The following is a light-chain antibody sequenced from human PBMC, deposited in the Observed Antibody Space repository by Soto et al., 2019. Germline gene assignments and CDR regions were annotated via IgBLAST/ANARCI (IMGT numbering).Light chain of an antibody. CDR3: QQYVSSPLT. V-gene: IGKV3-20*01. J-gene: IGKJ4*01. CDR2: GAS. CDR1: QSVNNNY. Sequence: EIVLTQSPGTLSLSPGEGATLSCRASQSVNNNYLAWYQQKPGQAPRLVISGASSRATAIPDRFSGSGSGTDFTLTISRLEPEDFAVYYCQQYVSSPLTFGGGTRWIS.